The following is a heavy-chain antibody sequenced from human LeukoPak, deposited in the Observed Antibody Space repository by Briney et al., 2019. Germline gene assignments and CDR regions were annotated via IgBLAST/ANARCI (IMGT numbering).Heavy chain of an antibody. J-gene: IGHJ4*02. Sequence: ASVKVSCKASGYTFTSYGISWVRQAPGQGLEWMGWISAYKGNTNYAQKVQGRVTMTTDTSTSTAYMEVRGLRSDDAAVYYCARAPLYHFDSSGYMDYWGQGTLVTVSS. CDR1: GYTFTSYG. CDR2: ISAYKGNT. V-gene: IGHV1-18*01. CDR3: ARAPLYHFDSSGYMDY. D-gene: IGHD3-22*01.